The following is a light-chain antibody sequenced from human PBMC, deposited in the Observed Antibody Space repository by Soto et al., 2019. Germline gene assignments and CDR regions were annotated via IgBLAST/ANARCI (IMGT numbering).Light chain of an antibody. Sequence: QAVVSQEPSLTVSPGGTVTLTCGSSTGSVTSGHSPYWFQQRPGQAPRTLIYETSNKHSWTPARFSGSLLGGNAALILSGAQPEDEADYYCLLTYPGVGRVFGGGTKLTVL. V-gene: IGLV7-46*01. CDR3: LLTYPGVGRV. J-gene: IGLJ2*01. CDR1: TGSVTSGHS. CDR2: ETS.